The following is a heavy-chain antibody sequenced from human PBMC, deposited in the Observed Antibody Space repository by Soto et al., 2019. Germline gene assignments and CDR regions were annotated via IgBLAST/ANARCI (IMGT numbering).Heavy chain of an antibody. CDR2: ISSSGGTI. D-gene: IGHD6-13*01. J-gene: IGHJ6*02. Sequence: GGSLRLSCAASGFTFSSYEMDWVRQAPGKGLEWVSYISSSGGTIFYVDSVKGRFTISRDNAKNSLYLQMNSLRAEDTAVYYCATLNRITADVTEFDFRPVWGQGTKVTVYS. CDR3: ATLNRITADVTEFDFRPV. CDR1: GFTFSSYE. V-gene: IGHV3-48*03.